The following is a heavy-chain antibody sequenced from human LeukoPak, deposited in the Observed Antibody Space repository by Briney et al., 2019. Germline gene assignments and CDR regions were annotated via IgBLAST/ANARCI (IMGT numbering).Heavy chain of an antibody. J-gene: IGHJ4*02. V-gene: IGHV4-39*07. CDR3: ARERIQLWRRRNYYFYY. CDR2: IYYSGST. D-gene: IGHD5-18*01. Sequence: SETLSLTCTVSGGSISSSSYYWGWIRQPPGKGLEWIGSIYYSGSTYYNPSLKSRVTVSVDTSKNQFSLKLSSVTAADTAVYYCARERIQLWRRRNYYFYYWGQGTLVTVSS. CDR1: GGSISSSSYY.